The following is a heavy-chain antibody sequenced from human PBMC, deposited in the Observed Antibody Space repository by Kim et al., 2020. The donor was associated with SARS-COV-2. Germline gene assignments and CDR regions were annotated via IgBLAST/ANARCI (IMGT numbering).Heavy chain of an antibody. CDR1: GGSVSSDTSF. Sequence: SETLSLTCTVSGGSVSSDTSFWAWIRQPPGKGLEWIGTIYYSGGTYYKPSLKSRASISIDTSTNQFSLKLISVTAADTAFYYCARMVGLAWFDPWGQGTL. CDR3: ARMVGLAWFDP. V-gene: IGHV4-39*01. J-gene: IGHJ5*02. CDR2: IYYSGGT. D-gene: IGHD2-15*01.